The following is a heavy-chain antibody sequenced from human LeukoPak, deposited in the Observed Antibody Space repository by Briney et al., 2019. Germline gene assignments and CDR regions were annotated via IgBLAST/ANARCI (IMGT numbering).Heavy chain of an antibody. D-gene: IGHD3-16*02. Sequence: SETLSLTCTVSGYSISSGYYWGWIRQPPGKGLEWIGYIYYSGSTNYNPSLKSRVTISVDTSKNQFSLKLSSLTAADTAVYYCAREGDYVWGSYRFSHFDYWGQGTLVTVSS. J-gene: IGHJ4*02. CDR1: GYSISSGYY. CDR3: AREGDYVWGSYRFSHFDY. V-gene: IGHV4-38-2*02. CDR2: IYYSGST.